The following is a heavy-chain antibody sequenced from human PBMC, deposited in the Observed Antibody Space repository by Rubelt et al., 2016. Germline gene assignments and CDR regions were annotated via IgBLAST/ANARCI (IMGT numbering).Heavy chain of an antibody. CDR3: AREIGIRHFDY. CDR2: IYYSGST. Sequence: QVQLQESGPGLVKPSETLSLTCTVSGGSISSYYWSWIRQPPGKGLEWIGYIYYSGSTNYNPSLKSRVTISVDTSKNQFSLKLSSVTAADTAVYYCAREIGIRHFDYWGQGTLVTVSS. CDR1: GGSISSYY. V-gene: IGHV4-59*01. D-gene: IGHD3-10*01. J-gene: IGHJ4*02.